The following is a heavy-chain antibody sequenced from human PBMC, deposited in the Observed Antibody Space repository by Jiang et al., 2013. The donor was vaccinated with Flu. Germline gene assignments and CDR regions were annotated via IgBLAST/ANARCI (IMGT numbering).Heavy chain of an antibody. CDR2: INPSGGST. J-gene: IGHJ6*02. D-gene: IGHD2-21*01. Sequence: CKASGYTFTSYYMHWVRQAPGQGLEWMGIINPSGGSTSYAQKFQGRVTMTRDTSTSTVYMELSSLRSEDTAVYYCARVPYYYYYGMDVWGQGTTVTVSS. V-gene: IGHV1-46*01. CDR3: ARVPYYYYYGMDV. CDR1: GYTFTSYY.